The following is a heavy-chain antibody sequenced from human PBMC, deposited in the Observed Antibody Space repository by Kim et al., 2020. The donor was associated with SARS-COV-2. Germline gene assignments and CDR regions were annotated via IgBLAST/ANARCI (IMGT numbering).Heavy chain of an antibody. D-gene: IGHD4-17*01. Sequence: YYADSVKGRFTISRDNDKNSLYLQMNSLRDEDTAVYSCARAWGDYGYLDYWGQGTLVTVSS. J-gene: IGHJ4*02. V-gene: IGHV3-48*02. CDR3: ARAWGDYGYLDY.